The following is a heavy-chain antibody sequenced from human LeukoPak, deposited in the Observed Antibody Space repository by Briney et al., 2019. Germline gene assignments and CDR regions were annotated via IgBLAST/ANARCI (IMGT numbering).Heavy chain of an antibody. D-gene: IGHD3-10*01. J-gene: IGHJ5*02. CDR1: GFTFSTYA. Sequence: PGGSLRLSCAASGFTFSTYAMSWVRQAPGKGLEWVSIISGSGGSTYYADSVKGRFTISRDNSKNTLYLQMNSLRAEDTAVYYCAKEGLWITMVRVTHLPFDPWGQGTLVTVSS. CDR2: ISGSGGST. CDR3: AKEGLWITMVRVTHLPFDP. V-gene: IGHV3-23*01.